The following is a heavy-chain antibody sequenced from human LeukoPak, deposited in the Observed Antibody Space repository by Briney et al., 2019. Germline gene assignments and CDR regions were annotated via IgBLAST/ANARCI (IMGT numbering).Heavy chain of an antibody. CDR2: ISGSGGST. V-gene: IGHV3-23*01. CDR3: AKAIAAAGTFDY. J-gene: IGHJ4*02. CDR1: GFAFTSYA. Sequence: GGSLRLSCAASGFAFTSYAMTWVRQAPGKGLEWVSAISGSGGSTYYADSVKGRFTISRDNSKNTLYLQMNSLRAEDTAVYYCAKAIAAAGTFDYWGQGTLVTVSS. D-gene: IGHD6-13*01.